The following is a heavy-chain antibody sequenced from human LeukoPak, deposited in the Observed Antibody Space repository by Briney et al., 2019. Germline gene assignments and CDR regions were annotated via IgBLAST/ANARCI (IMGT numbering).Heavy chain of an antibody. CDR2: IYHSGST. D-gene: IGHD1-26*01. V-gene: IGHV4-59*01. CDR3: ARGANWEWGLYWKGSIDY. CDR1: GGSISSYY. Sequence: PSETLSLTCTVSGGSISSYYWSWIRQPPGKGLEWIGYIYHSGSTNYNPSLKSRVTISVDTSKNQFSLKLSSVTAADTAVYYCARGANWEWGLYWKGSIDYWGQGTLVTVSS. J-gene: IGHJ4*02.